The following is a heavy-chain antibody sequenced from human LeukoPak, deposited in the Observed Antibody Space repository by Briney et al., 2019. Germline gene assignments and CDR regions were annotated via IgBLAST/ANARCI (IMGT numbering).Heavy chain of an antibody. CDR1: GFTVSSNY. CDR2: IYSCGST. D-gene: IGHD2-21*01. V-gene: IGHV3-66*01. CDR3: ASTMSAYCGGDCPFDY. J-gene: IGHJ4*02. Sequence: GGSLRLSCAASGFTVSSNYMSWVRQAPGKGLEWVSVIYSCGSTYYADSVKGRFTISRDNSKNTLYLQMNSLRAEDTAVYYCASTMSAYCGGDCPFDYWGQGTLVTVSS.